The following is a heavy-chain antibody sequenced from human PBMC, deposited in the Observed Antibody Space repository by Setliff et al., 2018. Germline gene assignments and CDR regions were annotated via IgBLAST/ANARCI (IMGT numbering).Heavy chain of an antibody. CDR3: ARTPIVVVTYFDY. V-gene: IGHV3-9*01. J-gene: IGHJ4*02. CDR1: GVTFDDYA. Sequence: GGSLRLSCAASGVTFDDYAMHWVRQAPGKGLEWVSGISRNSGNIGYADSVKGRFTISRDNAKNSLYLEMNSLRAEDTAVYYCARTPIVVVTYFDYWGQGTLVTVSS. D-gene: IGHD2-21*02. CDR2: ISRNSGNI.